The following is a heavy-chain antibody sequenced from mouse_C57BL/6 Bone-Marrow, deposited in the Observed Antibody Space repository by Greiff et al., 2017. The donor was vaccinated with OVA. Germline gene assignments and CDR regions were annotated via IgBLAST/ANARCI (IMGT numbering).Heavy chain of an antibody. J-gene: IGHJ4*01. V-gene: IGHV5-17*01. D-gene: IGHD1-1*01. Sequence: EVMLVESGGGLVKPGGSLKISCAASGFTFSDYGMHWVRQAPEKGLEWVAYISSGSSTINYADTVKGRFTISRDNAKNTLFLQMTSLRSEDTAMYYCASGITTEAMDYWGQGTSVTVSS. CDR3: ASGITTEAMDY. CDR2: ISSGSSTI. CDR1: GFTFSDYG.